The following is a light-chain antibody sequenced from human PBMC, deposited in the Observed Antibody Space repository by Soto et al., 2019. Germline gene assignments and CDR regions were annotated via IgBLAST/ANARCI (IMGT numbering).Light chain of an antibody. CDR3: QQYYTYST. CDR2: GAS. J-gene: IGKJ1*01. Sequence: TQMTQSPSTLSASVGDRVTIICRASQSISTLLAWYQQKPGKAPKLLISGASSLESGVPSRFSGSGSGTEFTLTISSLQPDDFATYYCQQYYTYSTFGQGTKVAIK. V-gene: IGKV1-5*02. CDR1: QSISTL.